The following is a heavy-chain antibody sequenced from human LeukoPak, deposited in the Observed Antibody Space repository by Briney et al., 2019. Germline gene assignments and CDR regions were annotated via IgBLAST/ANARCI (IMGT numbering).Heavy chain of an antibody. D-gene: IGHD3-10*01. Sequence: PGGSLRLSCAASGFTVSSNYMSWVRQAPGKGLEWVSVIYSGGGTYYADSVKGRFTISRDNSKNTLYLQMNSLRTEDTAVYYCARDWRYYGSGSYPDYWGQGTLVTVSS. CDR2: IYSGGGT. J-gene: IGHJ4*02. CDR3: ARDWRYYGSGSYPDY. CDR1: GFTVSSNY. V-gene: IGHV3-66*01.